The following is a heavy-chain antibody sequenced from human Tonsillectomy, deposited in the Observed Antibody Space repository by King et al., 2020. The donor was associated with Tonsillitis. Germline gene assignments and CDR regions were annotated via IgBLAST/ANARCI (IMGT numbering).Heavy chain of an antibody. CDR1: GFTVSSNY. V-gene: IGHV3-53*01. CDR2: IYIGGST. CDR3: ARSTYYYDNSGYYDLDD. Sequence: VQLVESGGGLIQPGGSLRLSCAASGFTVSSNYMTWVRQAPGKGLEWVSVIYIGGSTYYADSVKGRLTISRDNSKNTLYLQMNSLRAEDTAVYFCARSTYYYDNSGYYDLDDWGQGTLVTVSS. J-gene: IGHJ4*02. D-gene: IGHD3-22*01.